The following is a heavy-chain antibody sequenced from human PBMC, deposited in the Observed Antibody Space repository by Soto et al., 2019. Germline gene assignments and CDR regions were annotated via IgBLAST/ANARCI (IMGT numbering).Heavy chain of an antibody. CDR1: GFTFDDYA. CDR2: FSWNSGSI. V-gene: IGHV3-9*01. Sequence: EVQLVESGGGLVQPGRSLRLSCADSGFTFDDYAMHWVRQAPGKGLEWVSGFSWNSGSIGYADSVKGRFTISRDNAKNSLYLQMNSLRAEDTALYYCAKDRWLVRSFYFDYWGQGTLVTVYS. J-gene: IGHJ4*02. CDR3: AKDRWLVRSFYFDY. D-gene: IGHD6-19*01.